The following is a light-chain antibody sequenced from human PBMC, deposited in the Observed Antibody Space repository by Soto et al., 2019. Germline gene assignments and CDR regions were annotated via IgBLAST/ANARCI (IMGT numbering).Light chain of an antibody. CDR2: GAS. CDR3: QQYGSSPIT. V-gene: IGKV3-20*01. Sequence: IVLTQSPGTLSSSPGERATLSCRASQSVSSDLAWYHQKPGQAPRLLIYGASSRATGIPDRFSGSGSGTDFTLTISRLEPEDFAVYYCQQYGSSPITFGLGTRLEV. CDR1: QSVSSD. J-gene: IGKJ5*01.